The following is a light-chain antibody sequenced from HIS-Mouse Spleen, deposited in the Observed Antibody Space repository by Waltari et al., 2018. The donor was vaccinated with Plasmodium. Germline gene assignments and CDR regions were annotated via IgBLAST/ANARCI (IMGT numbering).Light chain of an antibody. Sequence: DIQMTQSPSSLSASVGDRVTIACRASKSISSCLNWYQQKPGKASKLLIYAASSLQSGVPSRFSGSGSGTDFTLTISSLQREDYATYYCQQNSNTWTFGQGTKVEI. CDR2: AAS. V-gene: IGKV1-39*01. CDR3: QQNSNTWT. CDR1: KSISSC. J-gene: IGKJ1*01.